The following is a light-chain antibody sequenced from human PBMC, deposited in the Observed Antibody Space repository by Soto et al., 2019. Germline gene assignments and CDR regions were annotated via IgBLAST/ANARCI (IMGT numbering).Light chain of an antibody. J-gene: IGKJ4*01. CDR2: GAS. CDR1: QSVSSY. CDR3: QQCYSPPLS. Sequence: EIVLTQSPATLSLSPGERATLSCRASQSVSSYLAWYQQKPGQAPRLLIYGASSRATGIPDRFSGSGSGTDFTLTISGLQPEDFASYYCQQCYSPPLSFGGGTKVDIK. V-gene: IGKV3-11*01.